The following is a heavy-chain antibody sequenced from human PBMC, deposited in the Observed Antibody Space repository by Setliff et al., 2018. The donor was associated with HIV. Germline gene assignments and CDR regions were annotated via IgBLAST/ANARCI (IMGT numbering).Heavy chain of an antibody. D-gene: IGHD3-10*01. V-gene: IGHV1-8*01. CDR2: MNPKTGNT. Sequence: ASVKVSCKASGYAFTTYDINWVRQATGQGLEWMGWMNPKTGNTVYEQKYQCRVTMSRDTSIDTAYMELSSLRYEDTAVYYCARKVVITSYYYSSGSIKGALDVWGKGTKVTVSS. J-gene: IGHJ6*04. CDR1: GYAFTTYD. CDR3: ARKVVITSYYYSSGSIKGALDV.